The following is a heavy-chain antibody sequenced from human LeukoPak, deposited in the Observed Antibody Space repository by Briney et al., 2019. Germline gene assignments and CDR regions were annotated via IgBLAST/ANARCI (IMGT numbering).Heavy chain of an antibody. J-gene: IGHJ4*02. V-gene: IGHV3-21*01. Sequence: GGSLRLSCAASGFTFSSYSMNWVRQAPGKGLEWVSSISSSSSYIYYADSVKGRLTISRDNAKNSLYLQMNSLRAEDTAVYYCARIVVVPAAMGFDYWGQGTLVTVSS. CDR1: GFTFSSYS. CDR2: ISSSSSYI. CDR3: ARIVVVPAAMGFDY. D-gene: IGHD2-2*01.